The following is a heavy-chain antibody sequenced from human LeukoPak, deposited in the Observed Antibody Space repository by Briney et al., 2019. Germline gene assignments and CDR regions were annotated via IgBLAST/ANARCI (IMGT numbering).Heavy chain of an antibody. V-gene: IGHV3-30*01. CDR3: ARADSMVVTARIDY. CDR1: GFTFSYYA. D-gene: IGHD2-21*02. J-gene: IGHJ4*02. CDR2: ISYDGSNK. Sequence: GGSLRLSCAASGFTFSYYAMHWVRQAPGKGLEWVAVISYDGSNKYNADSVKGRFTISRDNSKNTLNLQVNSLRADDTAVYYCARADSMVVTARIDYWGQGTLVTVSS.